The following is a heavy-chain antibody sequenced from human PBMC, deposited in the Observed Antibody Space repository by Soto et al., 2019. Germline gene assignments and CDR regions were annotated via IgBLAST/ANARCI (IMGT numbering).Heavy chain of an antibody. J-gene: IGHJ3*02. D-gene: IGHD2-8*01. V-gene: IGHV4-59*08. CDR3: ARLRDIVLINAFDI. CDR2: IYYSGST. CDR1: GGSISSYY. Sequence: SETLSLTCTVSGGSISSYYWSWIRQPPGKGLGWIGYIYYSGSTNYNPSLKSRVTISVDTSKNQFSLKLSSVTAADTAVYYCARLRDIVLINAFDIWGQGTMVTVSS.